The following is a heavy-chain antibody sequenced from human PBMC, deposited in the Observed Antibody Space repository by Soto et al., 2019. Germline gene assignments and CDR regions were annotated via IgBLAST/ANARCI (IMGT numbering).Heavy chain of an antibody. J-gene: IGHJ6*02. CDR2: INHSGST. Sequence: SDTLSLTCAVYGGSFSGYYWSWIRQPPGKGLEWIGEINHSGSTNYNPSLKSRGTISVDTSKNQFSLKLSSVTAADTAVYYCARGFRNRLYGLPYYYYGMDVWGQGTTVTVSS. D-gene: IGHD4-17*01. V-gene: IGHV4-34*01. CDR3: ARGFRNRLYGLPYYYYGMDV. CDR1: GGSFSGYY.